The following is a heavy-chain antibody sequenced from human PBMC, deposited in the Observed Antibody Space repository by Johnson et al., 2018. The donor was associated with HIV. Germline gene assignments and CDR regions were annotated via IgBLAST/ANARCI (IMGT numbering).Heavy chain of an antibody. V-gene: IGHV3-30-3*01. D-gene: IGHD4-17*01. Sequence: QEQLVESGGGVVQPGRSLRLSCAASGFTFSSYAMHWVRQAPGKGLEWVAVISYDGSNKYYADSVKGRFTISRDNSKNTLYLQMNSLRAEDTAVYYWARDGGNDYGDYVGGGALDIWGQGTMVTVSS. J-gene: IGHJ3*02. CDR3: ARDGGNDYGDYVGGGALDI. CDR1: GFTFSSYA. CDR2: ISYDGSNK.